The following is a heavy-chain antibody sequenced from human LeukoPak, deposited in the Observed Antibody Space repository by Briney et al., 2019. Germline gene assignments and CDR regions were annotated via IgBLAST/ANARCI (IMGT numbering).Heavy chain of an antibody. Sequence: SETLSLTCAVYGGSFSDYYWSWIRQPPGKGLEWIREINHSGSTNYNPSLKSRVTISVDTSKNQFSLKLSSVTAADTAVYYCARGSITMVRGVSYYFDYWGQGTLVTVSS. CDR1: GGSFSDYY. CDR2: INHSGST. V-gene: IGHV4-34*01. J-gene: IGHJ4*02. D-gene: IGHD3-10*01. CDR3: ARGSITMVRGVSYYFDY.